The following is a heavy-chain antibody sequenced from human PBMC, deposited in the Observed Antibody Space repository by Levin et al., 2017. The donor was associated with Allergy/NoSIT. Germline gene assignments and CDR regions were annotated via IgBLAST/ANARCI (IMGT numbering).Heavy chain of an antibody. J-gene: IGHJ4*02. CDR2: ITWNSGTI. Sequence: GGSLRLSCAASGFTFDDYAMHWVRQAPGKGLEWVSGITWNSGTIGYADSVKGRFTISRDNAKNSLYLQMNSLRVEDTALYYCARGSWELLNFWGQGTLVTVSS. V-gene: IGHV3-9*01. D-gene: IGHD1-26*01. CDR1: GFTFDDYA. CDR3: ARGSWELLNF.